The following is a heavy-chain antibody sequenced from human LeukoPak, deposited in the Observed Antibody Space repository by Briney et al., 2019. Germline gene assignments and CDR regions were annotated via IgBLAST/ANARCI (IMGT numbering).Heavy chain of an antibody. D-gene: IGHD2-15*01. CDR1: GFTFSSHW. V-gene: IGHV3-74*01. CDR3: ARDRMRISQGDAFDI. Sequence: PGGSLRLSCAASGFTFSSHWMHWVRQAPGKELVWVSDINRDGSIPRYADFVKGRFTISRDNAKNTLYPQMNSLSAEDTAVYYCARDRMRISQGDAFDIWGQGTMVTVSS. CDR2: INRDGSIP. J-gene: IGHJ3*02.